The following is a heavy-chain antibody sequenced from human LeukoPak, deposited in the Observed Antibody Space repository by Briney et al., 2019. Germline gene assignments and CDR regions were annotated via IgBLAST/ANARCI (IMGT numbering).Heavy chain of an antibody. Sequence: ASVKVSCKASGYTFTAYYIHWVRQAPGQGLEWMGWINTDSGGTNSAQSFQGRVTMTWDTSLSTAYMELTSLTSDDTAVYYCARPTMLTDYDACDIWGQGTMVTVSS. CDR1: GYTFTAYY. J-gene: IGHJ3*02. V-gene: IGHV1-2*02. CDR3: ARPTMLTDYDACDI. CDR2: INTDSGGT. D-gene: IGHD4/OR15-4a*01.